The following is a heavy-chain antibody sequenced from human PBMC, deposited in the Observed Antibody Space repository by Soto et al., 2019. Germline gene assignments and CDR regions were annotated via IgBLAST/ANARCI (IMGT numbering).Heavy chain of an antibody. V-gene: IGHV3-30*03. CDR1: GFTFSSYG. Sequence: QVQLVESGGGVVQPGRSLRLSCAASGFTFSSYGMHWVRQAPGKGLQWVAVISYDGSNKYYADSVKGRFTISRDNPKKTLYLQMNSLRGEDTAVYYCVGGYYFGDSWGQGTLVTVSS. CDR2: ISYDGSNK. J-gene: IGHJ4*02. CDR3: VGGYYFGDS. D-gene: IGHD3-22*01.